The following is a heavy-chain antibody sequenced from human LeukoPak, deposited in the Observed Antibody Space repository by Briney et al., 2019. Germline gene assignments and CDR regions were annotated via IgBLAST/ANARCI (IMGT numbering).Heavy chain of an antibody. J-gene: IGHJ4*02. D-gene: IGHD1-7*01. Sequence: GGSLRLSCAASGFTVSSSYMSWARHPARKGLEWVSVIYSGASTYYADSVKGRFTISRDNSKNTLYLQMNSLRAEDTAVYYCARGNWNYPFDYWGQGTLVTVSS. V-gene: IGHV3-53*01. CDR1: GFTVSSSY. CDR3: ARGNWNYPFDY. CDR2: IYSGAST.